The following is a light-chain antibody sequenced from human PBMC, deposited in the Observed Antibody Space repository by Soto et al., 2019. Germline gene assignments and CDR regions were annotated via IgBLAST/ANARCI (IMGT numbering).Light chain of an antibody. J-gene: IGKJ1*01. Sequence: DIQMTQSPSSLSASVGDRVTITCRASQSISGYLNWYQQKPGKAPKLLIYAASRLQSGVPSRFSGTGSGTDFTLTISSLQPEDFATYYCQQSFSTPWTFGQGTKVEIK. V-gene: IGKV1-39*01. CDR3: QQSFSTPWT. CDR1: QSISGY. CDR2: AAS.